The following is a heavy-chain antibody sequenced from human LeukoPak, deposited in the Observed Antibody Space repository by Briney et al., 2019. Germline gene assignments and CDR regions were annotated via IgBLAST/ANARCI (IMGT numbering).Heavy chain of an antibody. Sequence: ASVKVSCKASGGTFSSYAISWVRQAPGQGLEWMGGIIPIFGTANYAQKFQGRVTITTDESTSTAYMELSSLRAEDTALYYCAKDTYSSSRGFNYWGQGTLVTVSS. CDR2: IIPIFGTA. J-gene: IGHJ4*02. CDR1: GGTFSSYA. D-gene: IGHD6-13*01. CDR3: AKDTYSSSRGFNY. V-gene: IGHV1-69*05.